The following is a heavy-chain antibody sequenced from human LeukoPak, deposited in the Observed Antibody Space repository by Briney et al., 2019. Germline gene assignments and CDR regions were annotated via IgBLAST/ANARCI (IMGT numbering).Heavy chain of an antibody. Sequence: GGSLRLSCAASGFTFSSYSMHWVRQAPGKGLEWVSSISSSSSSYSYTYYADSVKGRFTISRDNAKNSLYLQMNSLRAEDTAVYYCARMDTRMDVWGKGTTVTVSS. D-gene: IGHD5-18*01. CDR1: GFTFSSYS. CDR3: ARMDTRMDV. CDR2: ISSSSSSYSYT. J-gene: IGHJ6*03. V-gene: IGHV3-21*01.